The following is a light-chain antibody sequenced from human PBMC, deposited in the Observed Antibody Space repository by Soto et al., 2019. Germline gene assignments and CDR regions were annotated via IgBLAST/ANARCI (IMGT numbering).Light chain of an antibody. V-gene: IGKV3-11*01. CDR3: QQHNQWPIT. J-gene: IGKJ5*01. CDR2: DAS. CDR1: QSVSSY. Sequence: EIVLTQSPATLSLSPGERATLSCRASQSVSSYLAWYQQKPGQAPRLLIYDASNRATGIPARFSGSGSETDFTLTISSLEPEDSAVYYCQQHNQWPITFGQGTRLEIK.